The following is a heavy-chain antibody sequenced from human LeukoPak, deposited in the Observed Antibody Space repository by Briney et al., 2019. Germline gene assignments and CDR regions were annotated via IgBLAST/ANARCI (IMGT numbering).Heavy chain of an antibody. CDR1: GGSIRGYY. D-gene: IGHD4-17*01. CDR2: IHYSGSS. V-gene: IGHV4-59*01. Sequence: SETLSLTCTVSGGSIRGYYWTWIRQPPGKGLEWLGYIHYSGSSNYNPSLKSRVTISVDTSKNQFFLRLNSATAADTAVYYCAREGDYENWLDPWGQGTLVTVSS. J-gene: IGHJ5*02. CDR3: AREGDYENWLDP.